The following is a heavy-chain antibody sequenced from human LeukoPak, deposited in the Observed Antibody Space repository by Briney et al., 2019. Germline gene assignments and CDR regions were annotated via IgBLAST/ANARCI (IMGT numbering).Heavy chain of an antibody. CDR3: TQMRYYYDSSGRRLDYYYYMDV. J-gene: IGHJ6*03. CDR1: GFTFGDYA. V-gene: IGHV3-49*04. CDR2: IRSKAYGGTT. D-gene: IGHD3-22*01. Sequence: GGSLRLSCTASGFTFGDYAMSWVRQAPGKGLEWVGFIRSKAYGGTTEYAASVKGRFTISRDDSKSIAYLQVNSLKTEDTAVYYCTQMRYYYDSSGRRLDYYYYMDVWGKGTTVTISS.